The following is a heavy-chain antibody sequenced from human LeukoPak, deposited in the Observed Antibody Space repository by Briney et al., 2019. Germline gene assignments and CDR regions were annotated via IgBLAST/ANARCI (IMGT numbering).Heavy chain of an antibody. V-gene: IGHV3-23*01. J-gene: IGHJ4*02. CDR1: GFIFSSYA. D-gene: IGHD1-26*01. CDR2: ISISGGNT. Sequence: GGSLRLSCAASGFIFSSYAMSWVRQAPGKGLEWVSTISISGGNTYYANSVKGRFTISRDNSKSTLYLQMNSLGAEDTAVYYCAKDAVGGTYVRYFDSWGQGTLVTVSS. CDR3: AKDAVGGTYVRYFDS.